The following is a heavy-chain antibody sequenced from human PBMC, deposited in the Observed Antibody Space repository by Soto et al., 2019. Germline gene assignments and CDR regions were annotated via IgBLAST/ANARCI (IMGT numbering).Heavy chain of an antibody. V-gene: IGHV3-23*01. CDR1: GFTFSSHA. J-gene: IGHJ6*02. D-gene: IGHD3-3*01. CDR2: ISGSGGST. Sequence: PGGSLRLSCAASGFTFSSHAMSWVRQAPGKGLEWVSAISGSGGSTYYADSVKGRFTISRDNSKNTLYLQMNSLRAEDTAVYYCAKRYYYDFWSGPSMDVWGQGTTVTVSS. CDR3: AKRYYYDFWSGPSMDV.